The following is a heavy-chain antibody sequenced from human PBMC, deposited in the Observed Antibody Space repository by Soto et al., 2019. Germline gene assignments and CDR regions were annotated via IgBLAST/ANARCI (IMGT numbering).Heavy chain of an antibody. J-gene: IGHJ4*02. D-gene: IGHD2-21*01. V-gene: IGHV3-7*01. CDR3: VREDWHRFDS. Sequence: EVQLVESGGRLVQPGGSLRLSCAASGFMFSAYWMSWVRQDPGKGLEWVATISGGASDKFYVDSVKGRFTISRDDSKNTLYLQMNSLSDDDTAVYYCVREDWHRFDSWRQGTLVTVSS. CDR1: GFMFSAYW. CDR2: ISGGASDK.